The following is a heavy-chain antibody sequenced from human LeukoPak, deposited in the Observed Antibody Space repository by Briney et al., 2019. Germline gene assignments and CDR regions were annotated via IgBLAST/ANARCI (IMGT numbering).Heavy chain of an antibody. CDR3: ARGRGHIVVVIAIQFDY. CDR1: GGSFSGYY. J-gene: IGHJ4*02. D-gene: IGHD2-21*01. CDR2: INHSGST. V-gene: IGHV4-34*01. Sequence: SETLSLTCAVYGGSFSGYYWSWIRQPPGKGPEGIGEINHSGSTNYNPSPKSRVTISVDTSKNQFYLKLSSVTAADTAVYYCARGRGHIVVVIAIQFDYWGQGTLVTVSS.